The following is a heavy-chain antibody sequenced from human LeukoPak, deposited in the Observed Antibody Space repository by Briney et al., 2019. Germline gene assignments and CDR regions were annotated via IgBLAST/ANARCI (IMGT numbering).Heavy chain of an antibody. V-gene: IGHV3-23*01. CDR3: ATPRRVVVAATPGCLDY. Sequence: PGGSLRLSRADSRFSLRRYAMCWVRQAPGKGLEWVSAISGSGGSTYYAESEKGRFTISRDNSNNTLYLQMNRLRAEDTAVYYCATPRRVVVAATPGCLDYWGQGTLVTVSS. CDR1: RFSLRRYA. D-gene: IGHD2-15*01. CDR2: ISGSGGST. J-gene: IGHJ4*02.